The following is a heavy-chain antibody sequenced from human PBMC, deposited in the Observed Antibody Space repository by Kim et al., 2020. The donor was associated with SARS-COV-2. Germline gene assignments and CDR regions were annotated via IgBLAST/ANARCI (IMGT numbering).Heavy chain of an antibody. J-gene: IGHJ4*02. V-gene: IGHV3-7*01. CDR1: GFTFSSYW. Sequence: GGSLRLSCAASGFTFSSYWMSWVRQAPGKGLEWVANIKQDGSEKYYVDSVKGRFTISRDNAKNSLYLQMNSLRAEDTAVYYCARDWEYSYGYTLSFGFDYWGQGTLVTVSS. CDR3: ARDWEYSYGYTLSFGFDY. CDR2: IKQDGSEK. D-gene: IGHD5-18*01.